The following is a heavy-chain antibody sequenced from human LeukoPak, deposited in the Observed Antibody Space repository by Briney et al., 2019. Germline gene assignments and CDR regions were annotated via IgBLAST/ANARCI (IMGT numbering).Heavy chain of an antibody. CDR2: ISPNSGGT. D-gene: IGHD6-13*01. V-gene: IGHV1-2*02. Sequence: ASVKVSCKASGYTFTGYYIPWVRQAPGQGVEWMGWISPNSGGTSYAQNFQGRVTMTRDTSISTAYVELSRLRYDDTAVYYCARIRAAGSGMDVWGQGTTVTVSS. J-gene: IGHJ6*02. CDR3: ARIRAAGSGMDV. CDR1: GYTFTGYY.